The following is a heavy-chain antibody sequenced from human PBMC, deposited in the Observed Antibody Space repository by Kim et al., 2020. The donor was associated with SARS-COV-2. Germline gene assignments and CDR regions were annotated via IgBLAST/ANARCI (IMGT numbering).Heavy chain of an antibody. J-gene: IGHJ5*02. CDR2: ISNSGSRV. CDR3: VREESSNDYGRFDP. Sequence: GGSLRLSCAASGFTFSNYYMRWVRQAPGKGPEWVSYISNSGSRVYYADSVEGRFTISRDNAQNSLFLQMNSLRAEDTAVYYCVREESSNDYGRFDPWGQGTLVIVSS. CDR1: GFTFSNYY. V-gene: IGHV3-11*01. D-gene: IGHD4-17*01.